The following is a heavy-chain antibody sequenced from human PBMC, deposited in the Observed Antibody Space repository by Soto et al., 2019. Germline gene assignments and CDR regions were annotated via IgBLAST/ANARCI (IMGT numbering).Heavy chain of an antibody. D-gene: IGHD3-16*01. V-gene: IGHV4-31*03. CDR2: IYYSGST. CDR1: GGSISSGNYY. CDR3: ARSLGVSSLDY. Sequence: QVQLQESGPGLVKPSQTLSLTCTVSGGSISSGNYYWSWIRQHPGKGLEWIGYIYYSGSTYYNPSLKCRVTISVDTSKNQLSLKLSSVTAADTAVYYCARSLGVSSLDYWGQGTLVTVSS. J-gene: IGHJ4*02.